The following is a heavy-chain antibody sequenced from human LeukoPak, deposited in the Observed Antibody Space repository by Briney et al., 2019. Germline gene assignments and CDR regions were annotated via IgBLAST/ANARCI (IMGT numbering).Heavy chain of an antibody. D-gene: IGHD1-26*01. J-gene: IGHJ4*02. CDR3: ASPPLSSAMYYAH. CDR1: GYNFSGHY. CDR2: IKPSDGDT. V-gene: IGHV1-2*02. Sequence: ASVKVSCKASGYNFSGHYMHWVRQAPGQGLEWMGWIKPSDGDTNYAQNFQGRFTMTRDTSISTAYMELSSLRSDDTAVYYCASPPLSSAMYYAHWGQGTLVTVSS.